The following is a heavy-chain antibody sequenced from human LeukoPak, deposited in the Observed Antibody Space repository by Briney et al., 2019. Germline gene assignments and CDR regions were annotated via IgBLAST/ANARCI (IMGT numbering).Heavy chain of an antibody. Sequence: ASVKVSCKASGYTFTTYYIHWVRQAPGQGLEWMGMINPSDGATTYAQKFQGRGTMTRDMSTTTVYMDVRTLRSEDTAVYFCAKEQRGGRRGNLGVLFASYHTYYYMDVWGRGTTVTVSS. CDR2: INPSDGAT. CDR1: GYTFTTYY. V-gene: IGHV1-46*01. CDR3: AKEQRGGRRGNLGVLFASYHTYYYMDV. J-gene: IGHJ6*03. D-gene: IGHD2-8*01.